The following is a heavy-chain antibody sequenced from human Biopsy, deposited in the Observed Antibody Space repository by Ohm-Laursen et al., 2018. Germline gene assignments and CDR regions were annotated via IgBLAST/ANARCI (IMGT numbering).Heavy chain of an antibody. Sequence: GSLRLSCAASGFTFNKHAMSWIRQAPGKGLEWVSYITSGGSTTDYADSVKGRFTISRDNAKSSLFLQMNSLRAEDTAVYYCARDVEGFYSYAMDVWDQGTTVTVSS. D-gene: IGHD5-24*01. CDR2: ITSGGSTT. J-gene: IGHJ6*02. CDR1: GFTFNKHA. CDR3: ARDVEGFYSYAMDV. V-gene: IGHV3-11*01.